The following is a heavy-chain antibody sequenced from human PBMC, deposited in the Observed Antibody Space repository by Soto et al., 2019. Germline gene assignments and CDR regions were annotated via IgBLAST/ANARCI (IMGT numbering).Heavy chain of an antibody. J-gene: IGHJ4*02. D-gene: IGHD3-10*02. CDR1: GLSFSDYY. CDR2: ITSSSSTI. Sequence: QVELVESGGGLVKPGGSLRLSCAASGLSFSDYYMSWIRQAPGQGLEWIAYITSSSSTIYYADSVKGRFTISRNDAKNSLYLQLYSLRAEDTAVYYCATVFRSSNFNSWGQGTLVTVSS. CDR3: ATVFRSSNFNS. V-gene: IGHV3-11*01.